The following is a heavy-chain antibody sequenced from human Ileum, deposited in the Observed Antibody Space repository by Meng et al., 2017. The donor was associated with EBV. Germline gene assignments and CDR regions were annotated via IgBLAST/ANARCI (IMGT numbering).Heavy chain of an antibody. CDR3: ARGQKGYFDL. CDR1: GGSISSSNYY. Sequence: QVPLQEPGPGTVKPSKTLSRACIVSGGSISSSNYYWSWIRQPPGKGLEWSGHIYNSGSTYYNPSLKSRITISVDTSKNQFSLKLSSVTAADTAVYYCARGQKGYFDLWGRGTLVTVSS. CDR2: IYNSGST. V-gene: IGHV4-30-4*01. J-gene: IGHJ2*01.